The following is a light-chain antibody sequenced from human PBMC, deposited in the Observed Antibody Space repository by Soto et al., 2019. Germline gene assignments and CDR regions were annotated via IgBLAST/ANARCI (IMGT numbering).Light chain of an antibody. CDR1: QDISNY. CDR2: DAS. Sequence: DIPMTQSPSSLSASVGDRVTITCQASQDISNYLNWYQQKPGKAPKLLIYDASNLETGVPSRFSGSGSGTDFTFTISSLQPEDMATYYCQQYDNLPMYTFGQGTKLEIK. V-gene: IGKV1-33*01. CDR3: QQYDNLPMYT. J-gene: IGKJ2*01.